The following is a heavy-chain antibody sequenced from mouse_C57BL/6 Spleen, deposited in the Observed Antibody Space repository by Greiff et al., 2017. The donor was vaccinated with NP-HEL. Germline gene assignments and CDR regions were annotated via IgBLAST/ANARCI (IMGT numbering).Heavy chain of an antibody. J-gene: IGHJ2*01. D-gene: IGHD1-1*01. CDR3: ARRACGSSYGDYFDY. V-gene: IGHV1-55*01. Sequence: VQLQQSGAELVKPGASVKMSCKASGYTFTSYWITWVKQRPGQGLEWIGDIYPGSGSTNYNEKFKSKATLTVDTSSSTAYMQLSSLTSEDSAVYYCARRACGSSYGDYFDYWGQGTTLTVSS. CDR2: IYPGSGST. CDR1: GYTFTSYW.